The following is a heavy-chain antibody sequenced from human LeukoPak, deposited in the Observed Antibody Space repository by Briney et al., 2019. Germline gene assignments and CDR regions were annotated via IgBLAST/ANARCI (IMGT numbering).Heavy chain of an antibody. CDR1: GYTFTGYY. J-gene: IGHJ1*01. V-gene: IGHV1-2*02. D-gene: IGHD6-13*01. CDR2: INPNSGGT. CDR3: ARALGSSWSHDEYFQH. Sequence: ASVKVSCKASGYTFTGYYMHWVRQAPGQGLEWMGWINPNSGGTNYAQKFQGRVTMTRDTSISTAYMELSRLRSDDTAVYYCARALGSSWSHDEYFQHWGQGTLVTVSS.